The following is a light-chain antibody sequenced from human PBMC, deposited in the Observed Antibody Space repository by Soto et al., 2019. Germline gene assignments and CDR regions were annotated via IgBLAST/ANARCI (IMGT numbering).Light chain of an antibody. J-gene: IGLJ2*01. V-gene: IGLV2-14*01. CDR1: SSDVGAYKY. CDR3: SSYTSSTTLV. CDR2: EVS. Sequence: ALTQPASVSESPGQSITIPCTGTSSDVGAYKYVSWYQQHPGKAPKLMIYEVSNRPSGVSNRFSGSKSGNTASLTISGIQAEDEADYYCSSYTSSTTLVFGGGTKVTVL.